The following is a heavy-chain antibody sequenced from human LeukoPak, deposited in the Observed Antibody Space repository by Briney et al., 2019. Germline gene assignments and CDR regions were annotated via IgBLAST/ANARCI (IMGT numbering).Heavy chain of an antibody. D-gene: IGHD3-10*01. Sequence: SETLSLTCTVSGGSISSYYWSWIRQPPGKGLEWIGYIYYSGSTNYNPSLKSRVTISVDTSKNQCSLKLSSVTAADTAVYYCARDLNGSGSPLSIDYWGQGTLVTVSS. J-gene: IGHJ4*02. CDR2: IYYSGST. CDR3: ARDLNGSGSPLSIDY. CDR1: GGSISSYY. V-gene: IGHV4-59*01.